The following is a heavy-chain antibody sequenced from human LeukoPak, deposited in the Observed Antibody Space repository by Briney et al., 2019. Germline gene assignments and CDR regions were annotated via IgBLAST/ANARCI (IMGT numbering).Heavy chain of an antibody. CDR1: GYTFTGYY. V-gene: IGHV1-2*06. Sequence: ASVKVSFKAAGYTFTGYYMHWVRQAPGQGLEWMGRINPNSGGTNYAQKFQGRVTMTRDTSISTAYMELSRLRSDDTAVYYCARSLTYYYDSSGYYFDYWGQGTLVTVSS. CDR2: INPNSGGT. J-gene: IGHJ4*02. CDR3: ARSLTYYYDSSGYYFDY. D-gene: IGHD3-22*01.